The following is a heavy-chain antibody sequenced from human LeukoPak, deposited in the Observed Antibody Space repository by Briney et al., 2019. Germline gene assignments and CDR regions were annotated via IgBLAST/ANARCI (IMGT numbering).Heavy chain of an antibody. CDR3: ARGTFDP. CDR2: IHPTSGDT. J-gene: IGHJ5*02. V-gene: IGHV1-2*02. CDR1: GYTFTDHR. Sequence: ASVKVSCKASGYTFTDHRMHWVRQAPGQGLEWMGWIHPTSGDTKYAQKFQGRVTMTRDTSISTAYMELSRLIDDDTAVYYCARGTFDPWGQGTLVTVSS.